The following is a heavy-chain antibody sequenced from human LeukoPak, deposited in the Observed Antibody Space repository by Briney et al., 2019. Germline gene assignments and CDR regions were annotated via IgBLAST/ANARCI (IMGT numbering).Heavy chain of an antibody. V-gene: IGHV3-74*01. D-gene: IGHD1-26*01. CDR3: MGGRGRLPEN. CDR2: INSDGRST. CDR1: GFTFSSYA. Sequence: GGSLRLSCAASGFTFSSYAMSWVRQAPWKGLVWVSRINSDGRSTSYADSVEGRFTISRDNAKNSLYLQMNSLRIEDAAVYYCMGGRGRLPENWGQGTLVTVSS. J-gene: IGHJ4*02.